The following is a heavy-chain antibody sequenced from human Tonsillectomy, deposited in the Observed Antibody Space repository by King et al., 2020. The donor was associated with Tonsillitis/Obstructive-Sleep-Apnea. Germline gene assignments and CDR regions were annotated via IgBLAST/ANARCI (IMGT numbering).Heavy chain of an antibody. CDR1: GYSFTNYW. CDR2: IYPGDSDT. Sequence: QLVQSGAEVKKPGASLKISCKVSGYSFTNYWIGWVRQMPGTGLEWMGIIYPGDSDTRYSPSFQGQVTISADKSISAAYLQWSSLKASDTAMYYCAGRGGRHDYGDSSHFDYWGQGTLVTVAS. D-gene: IGHD4-17*01. V-gene: IGHV5-51*01. J-gene: IGHJ4*02. CDR3: AGRGGRHDYGDSSHFDY.